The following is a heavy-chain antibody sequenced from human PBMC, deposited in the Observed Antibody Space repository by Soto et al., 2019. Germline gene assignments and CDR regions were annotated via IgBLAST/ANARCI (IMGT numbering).Heavy chain of an antibody. CDR3: ARRADSSGYYRSSWFDP. CDR1: GGSFSGYY. D-gene: IGHD3-22*01. CDR2: INHSGST. V-gene: IGHV4-34*01. Sequence: QVQLQQWGAGLLKPSETLSLTCAVYGGSFSGYYWSWIRQPPGKGLEWIGEINHSGSTNYNPSLKGRVNISVDTSKNQFSLKLSFVTAADTAVYYCARRADSSGYYRSSWFDPWGQGTLVTVSS. J-gene: IGHJ5*02.